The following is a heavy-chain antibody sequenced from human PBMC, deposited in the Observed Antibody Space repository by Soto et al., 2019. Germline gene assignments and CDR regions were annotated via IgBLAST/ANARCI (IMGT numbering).Heavy chain of an antibody. J-gene: IGHJ4*02. V-gene: IGHV3-23*01. Sequence: GGSLRLSCAVPGSDFTFSAHALGWVRQAPGKGLEWVSGISDYSSATYYGDSVKGRFTISRDNSEETLFLQMNSLRAEDTALYHCVKRNYWDFDDGGFYYFGTWGQGTPVTVSS. CDR2: ISDYSSAT. D-gene: IGHD4-4*01. CDR1: DFTFSAHA. CDR3: VKRNYWDFDDGGFYYFGT.